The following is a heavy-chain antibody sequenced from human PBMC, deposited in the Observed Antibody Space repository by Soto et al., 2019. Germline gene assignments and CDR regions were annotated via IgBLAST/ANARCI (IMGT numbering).Heavy chain of an antibody. CDR1: GFSFSSYG. J-gene: IGHJ3*02. CDR3: AKPPYSGYGAFDI. V-gene: IGHV3-30*18. D-gene: IGHD3-16*01. Sequence: QVQLVESGGGVVQPGRSLRLSCAASGFSFSSYGMHWVRQAPGKGLEWVAVISYDGGDEDYADSVKGRFTISRDNSKNTLYLQMSILTAEDTAVYYCAKPPYSGYGAFDIWGQGTMVTVSS. CDR2: ISYDGGDE.